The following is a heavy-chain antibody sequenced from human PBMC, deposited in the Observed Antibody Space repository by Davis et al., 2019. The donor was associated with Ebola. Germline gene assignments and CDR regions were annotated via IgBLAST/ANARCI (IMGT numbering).Heavy chain of an antibody. CDR2: VSHSERER. CDR3: ARAGFDEVLDY. V-gene: IGHV3-30*04. CDR1: GFIPSNYA. J-gene: IGHJ4*02. Sequence: PGGSLRLSCAASGFIPSNYAMHWVRQAPGKGLEWVAVVSHSERERFYADSVKGRFTISRDNSENTLYLQMNSLTADDTSVYYCARAGFDEVLDYWGQGTPVTVSS. D-gene: IGHD3-3*01.